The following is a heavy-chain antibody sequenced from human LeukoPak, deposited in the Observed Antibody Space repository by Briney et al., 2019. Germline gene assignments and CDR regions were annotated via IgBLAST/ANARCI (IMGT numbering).Heavy chain of an antibody. CDR2: INHSGST. D-gene: IGHD1-20*01. CDR1: GGSFSGYY. J-gene: IGHJ4*02. V-gene: IGHV4-34*01. Sequence: SETLSLTCADYGGSFSGYYWSWIRQPPGKGLEWIGEINHSGSTNYNPSLKSRVTISVDTSKNQFSLKLSSVTAADTAVYYCVTKWNDSYALHWGQGSLVTVSS. CDR3: VTKWNDSYALH.